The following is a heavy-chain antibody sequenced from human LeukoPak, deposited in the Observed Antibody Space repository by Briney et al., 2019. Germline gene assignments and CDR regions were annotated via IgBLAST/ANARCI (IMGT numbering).Heavy chain of an antibody. CDR2: ISSSGGTI. CDR3: ARDDGLHRDY. V-gene: IGHV3-48*03. J-gene: IGHJ4*02. D-gene: IGHD5-24*01. CDR1: GFTFSIYE. Sequence: QPGGSLRLSCAASGFTFSIYEMNWVRQAPGKGLEWVSYISSSGGTIYYADSVKGRFTISRDNAKNSLYLQMNSLGAEDTAVYYCARDDGLHRDYWGQGTLVTVSS.